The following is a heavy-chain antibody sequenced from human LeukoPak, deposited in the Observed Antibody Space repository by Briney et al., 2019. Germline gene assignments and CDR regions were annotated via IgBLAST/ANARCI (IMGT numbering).Heavy chain of an antibody. CDR2: IYHSGST. D-gene: IGHD6-19*01. CDR1: GGSFSGYY. CDR3: ARNGAGAVAGTFDY. V-gene: IGHV4-34*01. J-gene: IGHJ4*02. Sequence: SETLSLTCAVYGGSFSGYYWSWIRQPPGKGLEWIREIYHSGSTNYNPSLKSRVTISVDKSKNQFSLKVRSVTAADTAVYYCARNGAGAVAGTFDYWGQGTLVTVSS.